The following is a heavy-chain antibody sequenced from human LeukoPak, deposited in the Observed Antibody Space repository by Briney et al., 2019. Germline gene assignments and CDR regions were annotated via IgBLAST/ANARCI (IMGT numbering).Heavy chain of an antibody. CDR1: GFTFSGYW. CDR3: ARHPEYCSSTSCYHFDY. J-gene: IGHJ4*02. V-gene: IGHV3-7*03. D-gene: IGHD2-2*01. Sequence: GGSLRLSCAASGFTFSGYWMSWVRQAPGKGLEWVANIRHDGSDKYYVDSVKGRFTISRDNAKNSLSLQMNSLRAEDTAVYYCARHPEYCSSTSCYHFDYWGQGTLVTVSS. CDR2: IRHDGSDK.